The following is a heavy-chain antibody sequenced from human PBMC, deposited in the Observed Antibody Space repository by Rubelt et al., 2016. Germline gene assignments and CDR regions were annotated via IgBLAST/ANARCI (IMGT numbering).Heavy chain of an antibody. V-gene: IGHV1-18*01. J-gene: IGHJ5*02. Sequence: QVQLVQSGAEVKKPGASVKVSCKASGYTFTSYGISWVRQAPGQGLEWMGWISAYNGNTNSAQKLQGRVTMTTDTSTSSAYMELRSLRSDDTAVYYCARDKEWLATRGFQNWFDPWGQGTLVTVSS. CDR3: ARDKEWLATRGFQNWFDP. CDR2: ISAYNGNT. CDR1: GYTFTSYG. D-gene: IGHD6-19*01.